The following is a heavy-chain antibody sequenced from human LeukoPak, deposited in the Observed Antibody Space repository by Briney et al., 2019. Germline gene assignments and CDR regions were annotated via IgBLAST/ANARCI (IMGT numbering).Heavy chain of an antibody. J-gene: IGHJ4*02. D-gene: IGHD1-26*01. Sequence: GASVKVSCKASGYTFTSYYMHWVRQAPGQGLEWMGIINPSGGSTSYAQKFQGRVTKTRDTSTSTVYMELSSLRSEDTAVYYCARDISGSQNGGYYFDYWGKGTLVTVSS. V-gene: IGHV1-46*01. CDR3: ARDISGSQNGGYYFDY. CDR1: GYTFTSYY. CDR2: INPSGGST.